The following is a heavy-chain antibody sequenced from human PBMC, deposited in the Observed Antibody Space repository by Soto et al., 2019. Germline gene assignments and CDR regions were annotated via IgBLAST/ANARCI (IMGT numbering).Heavy chain of an antibody. V-gene: IGHV4-61*01. Sequence: QVQLQESGPGLVKPSEILSLTCTVSGGSVRTGSYYWSWIRQPPGKGLEWIGYIYYSGSTNYNPYLKSRVTISVDTSKNQFSLKVSAVTAADTAVYYCARAVFQGSPPYYGMDVWGQGTTVTVSS. CDR3: ARAVFQGSPPYYGMDV. CDR2: IYYSGST. J-gene: IGHJ6*02. D-gene: IGHD2-21*01. CDR1: GGSVRTGSYY.